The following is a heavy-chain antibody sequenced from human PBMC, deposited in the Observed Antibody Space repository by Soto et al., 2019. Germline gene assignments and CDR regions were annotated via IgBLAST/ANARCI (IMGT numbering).Heavy chain of an antibody. J-gene: IGHJ5*02. CDR1: GVTFSSYA. D-gene: IGHD6-6*01. CDR2: IIPIFGTS. V-gene: IGHV1-69*13. CDR3: ARARTAARARWFDA. Sequence: SVKVSCKASGVTFSSYAISCVRQAPVQGLEWMGGIIPIFGTSNYSQKLQGRVTITADESTSTAYMQLSSLRSEDTAVYYCARARTAARARWFDAWGQATLVTASS.